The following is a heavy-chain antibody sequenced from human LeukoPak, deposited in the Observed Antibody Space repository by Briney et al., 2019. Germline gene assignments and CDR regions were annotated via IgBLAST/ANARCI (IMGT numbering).Heavy chain of an antibody. CDR3: ARRGVTKYYFDY. CDR1: GFTVSSNY. D-gene: IGHD4-17*01. CDR2: IYSGGST. V-gene: IGHV3-66*01. Sequence: GGSLRLSCAASGFTVSSNYMSWVRQAPGKGLEWVSVIYSGGSTYYADSVKGRFTISRDNSKNTLYLQMNSLRAGDTAVYYCARRGVTKYYFDYWGQGTLVTVSS. J-gene: IGHJ4*02.